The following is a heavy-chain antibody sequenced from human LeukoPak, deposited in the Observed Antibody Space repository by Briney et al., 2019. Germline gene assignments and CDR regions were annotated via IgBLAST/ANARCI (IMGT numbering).Heavy chain of an antibody. CDR1: GFTFSSYG. J-gene: IGHJ4*02. Sequence: GGSLRLSCAASGFTFSSYGMHWVRQAPGKGLEWVAVISYDGSNKYYADSVKGRFTISRDNSKNTLYLQMNSLRAEDTAVYYCAKEAGPPMHYWGQGTLVTVPS. V-gene: IGHV3-30*18. D-gene: IGHD6-19*01. CDR2: ISYDGSNK. CDR3: AKEAGPPMHY.